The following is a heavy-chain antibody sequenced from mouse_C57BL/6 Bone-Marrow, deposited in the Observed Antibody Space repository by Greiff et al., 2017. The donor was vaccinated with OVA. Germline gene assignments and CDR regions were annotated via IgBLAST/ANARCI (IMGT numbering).Heavy chain of an antibody. CDR3: ARLEDYEYYFDY. V-gene: IGHV1-50*01. CDR2: IDPSDSYT. J-gene: IGHJ2*01. D-gene: IGHD2-4*01. CDR1: GYTFTSYW. Sequence: QVQLQQPGAELVKPGASVKLSCKASGYTFTSYWMQWVKQRPGQGLEWIREIDPSDSYTNYNQKFKGKATLTVDTSSSTAYMQLSSLTSEDSAVYYCARLEDYEYYFDYWGQGTTLTVSS.